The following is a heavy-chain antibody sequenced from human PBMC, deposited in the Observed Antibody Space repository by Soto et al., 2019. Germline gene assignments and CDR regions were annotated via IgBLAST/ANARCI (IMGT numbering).Heavy chain of an antibody. Sequence: ASVKVSCQASGYTFTTYGIAWVRQAPGQGLEWMGWISFNNGNTNYAQKLQGRVTMTTDTSTSTAYMELTSLRSDDTAIYYCARDPIVVAGTHYLDYWGQGALVTVSS. V-gene: IGHV1-18*01. CDR2: ISFNNGNT. CDR3: ARDPIVVAGTHYLDY. D-gene: IGHD6-19*01. J-gene: IGHJ4*02. CDR1: GYTFTTYG.